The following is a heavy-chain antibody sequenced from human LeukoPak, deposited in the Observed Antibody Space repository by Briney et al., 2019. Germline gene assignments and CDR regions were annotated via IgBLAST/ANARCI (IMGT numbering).Heavy chain of an antibody. V-gene: IGHV3-23*01. J-gene: IGHJ4*02. D-gene: IGHD3-3*01. CDR2: ISGSGGST. Sequence: GGSLTLSCAASGFTFSSYAMSRVRQAPGKGLEWVSAISGSGGSTYYADSVKGRFTISRDNSKNTLYLQMNSLRAEDTAVYYCAKDGDDFWSGYYLTVLDYWGQGTLVTVSS. CDR3: AKDGDDFWSGYYLTVLDY. CDR1: GFTFSSYA.